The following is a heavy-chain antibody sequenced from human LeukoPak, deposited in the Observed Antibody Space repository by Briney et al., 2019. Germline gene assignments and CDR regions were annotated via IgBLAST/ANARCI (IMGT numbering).Heavy chain of an antibody. V-gene: IGHV3-21*04. D-gene: IGHD4-17*01. CDR3: ARIGYGDLRFDN. CDR1: GFTFSTYS. Sequence: TGGSLRLSCAPSGFTFSTYSMNWVRQAPGKGLEWVSFISSSSSYIYYADSVKGRFTISRDNAKNSLYLQVNSLRAEDTAVYYCARIGYGDLRFDNWGQGTLVTVSS. J-gene: IGHJ4*02. CDR2: ISSSSSYI.